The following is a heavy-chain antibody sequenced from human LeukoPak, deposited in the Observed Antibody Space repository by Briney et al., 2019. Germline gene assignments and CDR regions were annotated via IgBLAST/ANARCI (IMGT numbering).Heavy chain of an antibody. Sequence: SETLSLTCIVSGGSISSYYWSWIRQPPGKGLEWIGYIYYSGSTNYNPSLKSRVTISVDTSKNQFSLKLSSVTAADTAVYYCAREVPSSSGWYLYYYYGMDVWGQGTTVTVSS. CDR3: AREVPSSSGWYLYYYYGMDV. CDR2: IYYSGST. CDR1: GGSISSYY. D-gene: IGHD6-19*01. J-gene: IGHJ6*02. V-gene: IGHV4-59*12.